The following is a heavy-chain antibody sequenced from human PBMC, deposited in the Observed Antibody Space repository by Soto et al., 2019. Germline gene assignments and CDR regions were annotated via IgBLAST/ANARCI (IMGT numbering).Heavy chain of an antibody. J-gene: IGHJ4*02. CDR2: IYYSGST. D-gene: IGHD3-22*01. V-gene: IGHV4-30-4*01. CDR1: GGSISSGDYY. CDR3: ARGKYYYDSSGYYYPTFDY. Sequence: SETLSLTCTVSGGSISSGDYYWSWIRQPPGKGLEWIGYIYYSGSTYYNPSLKSRVTISVDTSKNQFSLKLSSVTAADTAVYYCARGKYYYDSSGYYYPTFDYWGQGTLVTVS.